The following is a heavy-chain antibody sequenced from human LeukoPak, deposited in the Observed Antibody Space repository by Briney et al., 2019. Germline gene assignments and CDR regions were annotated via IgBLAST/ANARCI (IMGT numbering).Heavy chain of an antibody. Sequence: GGSLRLSCAASGFTFSSYSMNWVRQAPGKGLERVSSISSTSAYIYYADSVKGRFTISRDNAKNSLYLQMNSLTVEDTAVYFCARDVAWGTISGKYYFDYWGQGALVTVSS. D-gene: IGHD3-16*01. CDR3: ARDVAWGTISGKYYFDY. CDR2: ISSTSAYI. CDR1: GFTFSSYS. J-gene: IGHJ4*02. V-gene: IGHV3-21*01.